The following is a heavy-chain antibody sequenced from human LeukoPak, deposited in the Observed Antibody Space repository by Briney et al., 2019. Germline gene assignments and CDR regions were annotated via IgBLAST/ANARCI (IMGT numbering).Heavy chain of an antibody. CDR2: ISGSGGST. V-gene: IGHV3-23*01. CDR3: AKGDQWELLDY. D-gene: IGHD1-26*01. J-gene: IGHJ4*02. Sequence: PVGSLRLSCAASGFTFSSYATSWVRQAPGKGLEWVSAISGSGGSTYYADSVKGRFTIPRDNSKNTLYLQMNNLRAEDTAVYYCAKGDQWELLDYWGQGTLVTVSS. CDR1: GFTFSSYA.